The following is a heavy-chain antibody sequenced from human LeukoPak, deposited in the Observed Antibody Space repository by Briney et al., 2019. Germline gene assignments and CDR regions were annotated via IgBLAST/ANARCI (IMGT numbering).Heavy chain of an antibody. J-gene: IGHJ4*02. CDR3: ARYAFVVAPAAHWSFDY. CDR2: IYYSGST. Sequence: NTSETLSLTCTVSGGSISSGDYYWSWIRQPPGKGLEWIGYIYYSGSTYYNPSLKSRVTISVDTSKNQFSLKLSSVTAADTAVYYCARYAFVVAPAAHWSFDYWGQGTLVTVSS. V-gene: IGHV4-30-4*08. CDR1: GGSISSGDYY. D-gene: IGHD2-2*01.